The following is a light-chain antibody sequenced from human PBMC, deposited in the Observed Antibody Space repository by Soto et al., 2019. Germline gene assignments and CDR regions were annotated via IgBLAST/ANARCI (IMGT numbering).Light chain of an antibody. Sequence: NFMLTQPHSVSESPGKTVIISRTRSSGSIASNYVQWYQQRPGSAPTTVIYDDNQRPSGVPDRFSGSIDSSSNSASLIISGLRTEDEADYFCQSYGTNNQVFGGGTKLTVL. CDR3: QSYGTNNQV. CDR2: DDN. V-gene: IGLV6-57*04. CDR1: SGSIASNY. J-gene: IGLJ2*01.